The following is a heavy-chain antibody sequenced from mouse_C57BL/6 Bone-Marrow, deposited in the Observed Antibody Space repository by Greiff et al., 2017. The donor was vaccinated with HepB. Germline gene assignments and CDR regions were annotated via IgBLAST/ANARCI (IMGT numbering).Heavy chain of an antibody. CDR3: TRRGIYDYALYY. CDR1: GYTFTSYW. Sequence: QVQLQQPGAELVKPGASVKLSCKASGYTFTSYWMHWVKQRPGQGLEWIGMIHPSSGSTNYNEKFKSKATLTVDKSSSTAYMQHSSLTSEDSAVYYCTRRGIYDYALYYWGQGTTLTVSS. CDR2: IHPSSGST. V-gene: IGHV1-64*01. J-gene: IGHJ2*01. D-gene: IGHD2-4*01.